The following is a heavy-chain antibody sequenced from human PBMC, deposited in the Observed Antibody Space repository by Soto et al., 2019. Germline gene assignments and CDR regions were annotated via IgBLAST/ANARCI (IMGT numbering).Heavy chain of an antibody. Sequence: SETLSLTCTVSGAAISSSSYYWGSIRQPPGKGLEWIGSIYYSGSTYYNPSLKSRVTISVDTSKNQFSLKLSSVTAADTAVYYCARQGITMVRGTGVPDAFDIWAQGTTVT. CDR2: IYYSGST. CDR3: ARQGITMVRGTGVPDAFDI. CDR1: GAAISSSSYY. D-gene: IGHD3-10*01. V-gene: IGHV4-39*01. J-gene: IGHJ3*02.